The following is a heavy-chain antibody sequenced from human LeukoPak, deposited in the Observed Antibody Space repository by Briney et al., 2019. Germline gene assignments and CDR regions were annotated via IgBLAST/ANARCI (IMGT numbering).Heavy chain of an antibody. J-gene: IGHJ4*02. D-gene: IGHD4-17*01. CDR3: ARDRRGLSTVTGVDY. V-gene: IGHV3-21*01. CDR2: ITRSSIYT. CDR1: GFTFSSYS. Sequence: AGGSLRLSCAGSGFTFSSYSMTWVRQAPGKGLEWVSSITRSSIYTYYADSVKGRFTISRDNAKNSLYLQMNSLRAEDTAVYYCARDRRGLSTVTGVDYWGQGTLVTVSS.